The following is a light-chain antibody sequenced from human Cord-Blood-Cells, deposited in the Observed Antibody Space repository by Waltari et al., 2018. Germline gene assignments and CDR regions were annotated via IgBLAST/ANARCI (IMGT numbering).Light chain of an antibody. Sequence: DIQMTQSPSTMSASVGDSVTITCRASQSISSWLAWYQQKPGKAPKLLIYKASSLESGVPSRFSGSGSGTEFILTISSLQPDDFATYYCQQYNSYSLTFGGGTKVEIK. CDR2: KAS. V-gene: IGKV1-5*03. CDR1: QSISSW. CDR3: QQYNSYSLT. J-gene: IGKJ4*01.